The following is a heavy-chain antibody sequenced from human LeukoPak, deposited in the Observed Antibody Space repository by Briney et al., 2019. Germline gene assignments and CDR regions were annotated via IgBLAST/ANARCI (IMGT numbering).Heavy chain of an antibody. Sequence: PSETLSLTCTVSGGSISSRRYFWGWIRQPPGKGLEWIGTIYYSGSPNYNPSLQSRVTISVDTSKNQFSLNLSSVTAADTALYYCARASSGSYAFPFDYWGQGTLVTVSS. V-gene: IGHV4-39*01. D-gene: IGHD1-26*01. J-gene: IGHJ4*02. CDR2: IYYSGSP. CDR3: ARASSGSYAFPFDY. CDR1: GGSISSRRYF.